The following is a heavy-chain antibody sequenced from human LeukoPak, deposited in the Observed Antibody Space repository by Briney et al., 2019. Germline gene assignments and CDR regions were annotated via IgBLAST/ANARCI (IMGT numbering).Heavy chain of an antibody. CDR3: ARAGQLDRPFNY. D-gene: IGHD6-13*01. Sequence: IPSETLSLTCTVSGGSISSYYWSWIRQSPGKGLGWIGYIYYSGSTNYNPSLKSRVTISVDTSKNQFSLKLSSVTAADTAVYYCARAGQLDRPFNYWGQGTVVTVAS. J-gene: IGHJ4*02. CDR1: GGSISSYY. V-gene: IGHV4-59*01. CDR2: IYYSGST.